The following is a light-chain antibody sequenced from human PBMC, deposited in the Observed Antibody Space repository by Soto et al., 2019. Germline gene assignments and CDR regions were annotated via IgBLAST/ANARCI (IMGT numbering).Light chain of an antibody. Sequence: EIVMTQSPATLSVSPGERATLSCRASQSVSSNLAWYQQKPGQAPRLLIYGASTRATGIPARFSGSGSGTEFTHYCSSLQSEDFAVYYCQQYNNWPPYTFGQGTKLEIK. CDR3: QQYNNWPPYT. V-gene: IGKV3D-15*01. CDR1: QSVSSN. J-gene: IGKJ2*01. CDR2: GAS.